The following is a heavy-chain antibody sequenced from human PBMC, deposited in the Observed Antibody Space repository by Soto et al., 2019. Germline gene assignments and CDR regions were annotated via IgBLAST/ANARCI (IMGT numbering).Heavy chain of an antibody. CDR2: ISGGDIGT. Sequence: GGSLRLSCVVSGFTFNNYVMSWVRQAPGKGLEWVSAISGGDIGTYYADSVKGRFTISRDNSKMTLYLHMNSLRVEDTAIYYCAKGGITLSWFDPSGQGTLVTVSS. CDR3: AKGGITLSWFDP. D-gene: IGHD3-16*01. CDR1: GFTFNNYV. V-gene: IGHV3-23*01. J-gene: IGHJ5*02.